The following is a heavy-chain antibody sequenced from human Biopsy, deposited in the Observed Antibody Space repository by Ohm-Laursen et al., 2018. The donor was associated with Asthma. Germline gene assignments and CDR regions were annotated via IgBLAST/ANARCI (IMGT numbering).Heavy chain of an antibody. CDR3: ASDFPKDYVRYNFQF. CDR1: GYSLSDLS. CDR2: HDHEEGGT. D-gene: IGHD4-17*01. J-gene: IGHJ4*02. Sequence: GASAKASCKISGYSLSDLSMHWVRQAPGQGLEWMGGHDHEEGGTVNARRFQGRVTMTEDTSTDTAYMELSSLSSDDTAVYYCASDFPKDYVRYNFQFWGQGTLVAVSS. V-gene: IGHV1-24*01.